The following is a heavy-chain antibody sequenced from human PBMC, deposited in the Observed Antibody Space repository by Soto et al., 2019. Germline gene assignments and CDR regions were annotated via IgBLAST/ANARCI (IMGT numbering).Heavy chain of an antibody. CDR3: VRFSRYLSWYFDL. Sequence: EVQLVESGGGLVQPGGSLKLSCAASGFTFSDSAMHWVRQASGKGLEWVGRIRSKPNNYATTYAASVKGRFTISRADSKNTAYLQINSLKTEDTAVYYCVRFSRYLSWYFDLWGRGTLVTVSP. D-gene: IGHD3-16*02. CDR1: GFTFSDSA. CDR2: IRSKPNNYAT. J-gene: IGHJ2*01. V-gene: IGHV3-73*02.